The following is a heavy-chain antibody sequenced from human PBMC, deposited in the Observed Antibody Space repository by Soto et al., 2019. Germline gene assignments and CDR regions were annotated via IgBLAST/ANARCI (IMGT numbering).Heavy chain of an antibody. Sequence: PSETLSLTCAVYGGSFSGYYWSWIRQPPGKGLEWIGEINHSGSTNYNPSLKSRVTISVDTSKNQFSLKLSSVTAADTAVYYCARFGLVAAAGMIRGTEDYWGQGTLVTVSS. D-gene: IGHD6-13*01. J-gene: IGHJ4*02. CDR1: GGSFSGYY. CDR3: ARFGLVAAAGMIRGTEDY. V-gene: IGHV4-34*01. CDR2: INHSGST.